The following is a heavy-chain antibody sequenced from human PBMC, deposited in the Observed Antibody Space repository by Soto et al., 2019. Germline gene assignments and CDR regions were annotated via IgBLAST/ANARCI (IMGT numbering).Heavy chain of an antibody. Sequence: GGSLRLSCAASGFSFSISPMHWVRQAPGKGPEWVALISYDGTNKFYADSVKGRFTISRDNSKSTLYLQVDSLRPEDAAVYYCARDPKTSGGHHLAFNYFDSWGQRSPVIVSS. D-gene: IGHD2-15*01. J-gene: IGHJ4*02. V-gene: IGHV3-30-3*01. CDR2: ISYDGTNK. CDR1: GFSFSISP. CDR3: ARDPKTSGGHHLAFNYFDS.